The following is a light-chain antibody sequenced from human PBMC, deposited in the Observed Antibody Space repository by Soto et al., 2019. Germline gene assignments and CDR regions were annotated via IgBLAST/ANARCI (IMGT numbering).Light chain of an antibody. CDR3: QQDNDWAPWT. CDR2: DAS. Sequence: ILMTQSPATLSVPPGERATLSCRATQSVSNNLAWYHQKTGQAPRLLIYDASTRATGIPARFSGSGSGTEFNLAISGLQAEDFVVYYRQQDNDWAPWTFGLGTKVESK. J-gene: IGKJ1*01. CDR1: QSVSNN. V-gene: IGKV3-15*01.